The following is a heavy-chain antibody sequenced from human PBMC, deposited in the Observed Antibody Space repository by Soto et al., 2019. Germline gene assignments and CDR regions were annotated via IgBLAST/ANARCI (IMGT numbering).Heavy chain of an antibody. D-gene: IGHD1-26*01. CDR1: GVSISSYY. J-gene: IGHJ4*02. CDR2: IYTSGST. V-gene: IGHV4-4*07. CDR3: ARGGVGTTQFDY. Sequence: QVQLQESGPGLVKPSETLSLTCTFSGVSISSYYWSWIRQPAGKGLEWIGRIYTSGSTNYNPSLKSRVTMSVDTSKTQFSLKLSSVTAADTAIYYCARGGVGTTQFDYWGQGTLVTVSS.